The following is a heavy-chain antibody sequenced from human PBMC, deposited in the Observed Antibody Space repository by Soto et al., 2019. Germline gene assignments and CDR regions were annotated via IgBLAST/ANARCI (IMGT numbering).Heavy chain of an antibody. CDR3: ARGGNYVFDY. CDR1: GFTFSSYG. Sequence: PGGSLRLSCAASGFTFSSYGMHWVRQAPGKGLEWVANIKQDGSEKYYVDSVKGRFTISRDNAKNSLYLQMNSLRAEDTAVYYCARGGNYVFDYWGQGTLVTVSS. J-gene: IGHJ4*02. V-gene: IGHV3-7*01. D-gene: IGHD1-26*01. CDR2: IKQDGSEK.